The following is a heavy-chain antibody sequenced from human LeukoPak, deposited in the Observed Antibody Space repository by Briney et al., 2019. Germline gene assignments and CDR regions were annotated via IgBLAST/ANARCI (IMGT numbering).Heavy chain of an antibody. J-gene: IGHJ4*02. CDR3: ARRGSSWTLKMYYFDY. CDR1: GFTFSSYG. V-gene: IGHV3-33*01. CDR2: IWYDGSNK. D-gene: IGHD6-13*01. Sequence: GGSLRLSCAASGFTFSSYGMHWVRQAPGKGLEWVAVIWYDGSNKYYADSVKGRFTISRDNSKNTLYLQMNSLRAEDTAVYYCARRGSSWTLKMYYFDYWGQGTLVTVSS.